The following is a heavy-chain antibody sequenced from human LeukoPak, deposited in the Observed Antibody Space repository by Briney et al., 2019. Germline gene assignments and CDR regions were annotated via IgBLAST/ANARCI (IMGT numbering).Heavy chain of an antibody. CDR3: ARADSSSYLFDY. Sequence: GGSLRLSCAASGFTFSSYSMNWVRQAPGKGLEWVSSISSSSSYIYYADSVKGRFTISRDNAKNPLYLQMNSLRAEDTAVYYCARADSSSYLFDYWGQGTLVTVSS. J-gene: IGHJ4*02. CDR1: GFTFSSYS. CDR2: ISSSSSYI. V-gene: IGHV3-21*01. D-gene: IGHD6-13*01.